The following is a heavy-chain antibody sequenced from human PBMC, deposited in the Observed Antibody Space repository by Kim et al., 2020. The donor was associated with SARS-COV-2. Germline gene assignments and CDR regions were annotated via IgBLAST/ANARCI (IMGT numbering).Heavy chain of an antibody. CDR3: ARDWAHDSSGYYPPYYYGMDV. CDR2: ISSSSSYI. D-gene: IGHD3-22*01. Sequence: GGSLRLSCAASGFTFSSYSMNWVRQAPGKGLEWVSSISSSSSYIYYADSVKGRFTISRDNAKNSLYLQMNSLRAEDTAVYYCARDWAHDSSGYYPPYYYGMDVWGQGTTVTVSS. CDR1: GFTFSSYS. J-gene: IGHJ6*02. V-gene: IGHV3-21*01.